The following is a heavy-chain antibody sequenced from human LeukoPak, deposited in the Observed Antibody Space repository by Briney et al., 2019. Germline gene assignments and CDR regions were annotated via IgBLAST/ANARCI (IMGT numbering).Heavy chain of an antibody. CDR2: ISSGSNYI. CDR1: GFTFSACS. CDR3: ARASRIDY. V-gene: IGHV3-21*01. D-gene: IGHD1-14*01. J-gene: IGHJ4*02. Sequence: GGSPRLSCAASGFTFSACSMNWVRQAPGKWLDWVSSISSGSNYIYYGDSVKGRFTTSRDNAKNSLYLQMNSLRAEDTAVYYCARASRIDYWGQGTLVTVSS.